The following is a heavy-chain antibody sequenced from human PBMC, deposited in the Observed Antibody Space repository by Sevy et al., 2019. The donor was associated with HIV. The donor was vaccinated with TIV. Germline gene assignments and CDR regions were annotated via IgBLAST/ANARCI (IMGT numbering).Heavy chain of an antibody. CDR3: ANAYSGSYSHSYRYALDV. J-gene: IGHJ6*02. D-gene: IGHD1-26*01. CDR2: IAHDGINE. CDR1: GFSFSYYG. V-gene: IGHV3-30*18. Sequence: EGSLRLSCIGSGFSFSYYGIHWVRQAPGKGLDWVALIAHDGINEYYADSVKGRFTISRDNSKNTVYLEMNSLRNEDTGIYFCANAYSGSYSHSYRYALDVWGQGTTVTVSS.